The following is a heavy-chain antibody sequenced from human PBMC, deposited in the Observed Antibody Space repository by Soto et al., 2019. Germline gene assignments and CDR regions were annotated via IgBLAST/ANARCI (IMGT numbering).Heavy chain of an antibody. CDR2: ISAYNGNT. D-gene: IGHD1-26*01. CDR1: GYTFTSYG. J-gene: IGHJ6*02. CDR3: ARVRELRGRAYYYYYGMDV. V-gene: IGHV1-18*04. Sequence: VASVKVSCKASGYTFTSYGISWVRQAPGQGLEWMGWISAYNGNTNYAQKLQGRVTMTTDTSTSTAYMELRSLRSDDTAVYYCARVRELRGRAYYYYYGMDVWGQGTTVTVSS.